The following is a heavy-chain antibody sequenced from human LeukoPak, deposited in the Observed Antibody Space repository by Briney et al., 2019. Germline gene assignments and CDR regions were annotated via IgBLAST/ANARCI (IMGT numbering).Heavy chain of an antibody. CDR2: ISWNSGSI. D-gene: IGHD6-13*01. CDR1: GFTFDDYT. J-gene: IGHJ3*02. CDR3: ARVAAVGTAAFDI. Sequence: PGGSLRLSCAASGFTFDDYTMHWVRQAPGKGLEWVSGISWNSGSIGYADSVKGRFTISRDSSKNTLYLQMGSLRTEDMAVYYCARVAAVGTAAFDIWGQGTMVTVSS. V-gene: IGHV3-9*03.